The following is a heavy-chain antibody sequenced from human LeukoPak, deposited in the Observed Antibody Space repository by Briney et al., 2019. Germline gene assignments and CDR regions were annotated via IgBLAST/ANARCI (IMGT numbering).Heavy chain of an antibody. J-gene: IGHJ5*02. V-gene: IGHV1-18*01. CDR3: ARDEDWNYGTAYDWFDP. Sequence: ASVKVSCKASGYTFTSYGISWVRQAPGQGLEWMGWISAYNGNTNYEQKLQGRVTMTTDTSTSTAYMELRSLRSDDTAVYYCARDEDWNYGTAYDWFDPWGQGTLVTVSS. CDR1: GYTFTSYG. D-gene: IGHD1-7*01. CDR2: ISAYNGNT.